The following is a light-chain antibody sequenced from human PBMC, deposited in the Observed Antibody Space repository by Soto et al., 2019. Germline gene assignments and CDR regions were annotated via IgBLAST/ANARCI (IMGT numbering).Light chain of an antibody. V-gene: IGKV3-15*01. CDR1: QSVSSN. CDR3: QQYNNWPPRYT. J-gene: IGKJ2*01. CDR2: GAS. Sequence: EIVMTQSPATLSVSPGERATLSCRASQSVSSNLAWYQQKPGQAPRLLIYGASTRATGIPARFSGSGSGTECTLTISSLHSEDFAVYYCQQYNNWPPRYTFGQGTKLEIK.